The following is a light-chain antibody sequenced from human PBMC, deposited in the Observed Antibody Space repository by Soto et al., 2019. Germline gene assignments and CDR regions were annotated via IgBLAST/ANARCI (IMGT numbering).Light chain of an antibody. Sequence: QSALTQPPSASRTPGQRVTMSCSGSSSNIGSNSVYWYQQLPGTAPRLLISRDNQRPSGVPDRFSGSKSGTSASLAISGLRSADEADYYCAAWDDSLSGVVFGGGTKLTVL. CDR3: AAWDDSLSGVV. V-gene: IGLV1-47*02. J-gene: IGLJ2*01. CDR2: RDN. CDR1: SSNIGSNS.